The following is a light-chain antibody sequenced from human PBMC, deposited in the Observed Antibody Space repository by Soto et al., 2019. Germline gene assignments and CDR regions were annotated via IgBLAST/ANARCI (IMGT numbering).Light chain of an antibody. J-gene: IGLJ1*01. Sequence: QSALTQPASVSGSPGQSITISCTGTSPDFGNYNLVSWYQQRPGKAPKLMISEASKLPCGVYSRFSGYKSSNTASLTISVLQAEDEADYCCCSYAGRSTYVFGAGTKLTVL. CDR3: CSYAGRSTYV. CDR2: EAS. V-gene: IGLV2-23*01. CDR1: SPDFGNYNL.